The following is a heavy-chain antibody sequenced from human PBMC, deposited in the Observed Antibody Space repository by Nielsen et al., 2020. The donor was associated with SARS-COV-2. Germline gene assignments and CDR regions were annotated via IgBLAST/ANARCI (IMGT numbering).Heavy chain of an antibody. D-gene: IGHD4-23*01. CDR2: MNPNSGNT. CDR1: GYTFTSYD. CDR3: ARGSGYGGSY. V-gene: IGHV1-8*01. J-gene: IGHJ4*02. Sequence: ASVKVSCKASGYTFTSYDINWVRQATGQGLEWMGWMNPNSGNTGYAQKFQGRVTMTTDTSTSTAYMELRSLRSDDTAVYYCARGSGYGGSYWGQGTLVTVSS.